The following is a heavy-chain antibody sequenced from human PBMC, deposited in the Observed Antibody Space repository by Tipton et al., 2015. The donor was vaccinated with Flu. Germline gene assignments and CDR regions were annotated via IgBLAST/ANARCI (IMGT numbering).Heavy chain of an antibody. V-gene: IGHV5-51*01. J-gene: IGHJ4*02. CDR1: GYSFTNNW. D-gene: IGHD2-2*02. CDR2: IYPDDSDT. Sequence: QLVQSGAQVKKPGESLKISCKASGYSFTNNWIGWVRQMPGKGLEWVGIIYPDDSDTKYSPSFQGRVTISADKSSTTVYLQWSSLKASDTATYYCARQDCSSGTCYIDYWGQGTLITVSS. CDR3: ARQDCSSGTCYIDY.